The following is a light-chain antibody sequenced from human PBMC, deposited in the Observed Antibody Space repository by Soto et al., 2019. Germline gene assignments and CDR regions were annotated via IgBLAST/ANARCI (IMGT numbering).Light chain of an antibody. V-gene: IGLV2-14*01. CDR1: SSDVGGYNY. CDR3: SSYTSSSTPFL. CDR2: DVS. Sequence: QSALTQPASVSGSPGQSITISCTGTSSDVGGYNYVSWYQQHPGKAPKLMIYDVSNRPSGVSNRFSGSKSVNTASLTISGLQAEDEADYYCSSYTSSSTPFLFGTGTKVTVL. J-gene: IGLJ1*01.